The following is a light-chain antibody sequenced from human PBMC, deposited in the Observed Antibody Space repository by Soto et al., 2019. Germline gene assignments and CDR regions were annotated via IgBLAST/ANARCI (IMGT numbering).Light chain of an antibody. CDR3: SSYTSSNSYV. J-gene: IGLJ1*01. CDR2: EVT. V-gene: IGLV2-14*01. Sequence: QSALTQPASVSGSPGQSITISCTGTSSDVGAYNYLSWYQQHPGKAPKVIIYEVTNRPSGVSSRFSGSKSGNTASLTISGLQAEDEADYYCSSYTSSNSYVFGTGTKPTVL. CDR1: SSDVGAYNY.